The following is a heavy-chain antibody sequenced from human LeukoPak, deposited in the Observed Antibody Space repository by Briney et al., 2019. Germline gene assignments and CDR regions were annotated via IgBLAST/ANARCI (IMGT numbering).Heavy chain of an antibody. D-gene: IGHD5-18*01. Sequence: GGSLRLSCAASGFTFSGSAMHWVRQASGKGLEWVGRIRSKANSYATAYAASVKGRFTISRDDSKNTAYLQMNSLKTEDTAVYYCTRGIQLWDGGYYYYYMDVWGKGTTVTVSS. V-gene: IGHV3-73*01. CDR1: GFTFSGSA. CDR2: IRSKANSYAT. CDR3: TRGIQLWDGGYYYYYMDV. J-gene: IGHJ6*03.